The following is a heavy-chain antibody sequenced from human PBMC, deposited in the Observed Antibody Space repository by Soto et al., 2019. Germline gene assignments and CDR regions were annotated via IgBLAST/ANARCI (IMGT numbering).Heavy chain of an antibody. Sequence: QVQLVQSGAEVKKPGSSVKVSCKASGGTFSNYAITWVRQAPGQGLEWLGRIIPIFGSANYAQKFQGRVTITAXXXTXXAYMELSSMRSDDTAGYYCAKDGGKDGYFGNWFDPWGQGTLVTVSS. J-gene: IGHJ5*02. CDR2: IIPIFGSA. V-gene: IGHV1-69*15. CDR3: AKDGGKDGYFGNWFDP. D-gene: IGHD5-12*01. CDR1: GGTFSNYA.